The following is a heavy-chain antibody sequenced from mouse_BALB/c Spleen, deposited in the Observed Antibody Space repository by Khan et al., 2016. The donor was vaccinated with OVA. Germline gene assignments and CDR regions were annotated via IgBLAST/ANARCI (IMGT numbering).Heavy chain of an antibody. CDR1: GYSFTLYY. D-gene: IGHD2-14*01. CDR2: VNPNNGDS. J-gene: IGHJ3*01. CDR3: ARGYDFFAS. Sequence: EVKLLESGPDLVKPGASVKISCKASGYSFTLYYLSWVKQSHGESLEWIGRVNPNNGDSAYNQKFKDRATLTVDKSSNTAYMDFRSLTSEDSAVYDGARGYDFFASWGQGTLVTVSA. V-gene: IGHV1-26*01.